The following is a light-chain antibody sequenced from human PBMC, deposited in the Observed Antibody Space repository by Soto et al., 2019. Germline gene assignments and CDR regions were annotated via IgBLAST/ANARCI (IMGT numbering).Light chain of an antibody. CDR3: QQYESYSNT. V-gene: IGKV1-5*03. Sequence: DVQLTQSPSTLSASVGDRVTITCRASQSISTWLAWYQQKPGKAPKLLIYKASILESGVPSRFSGSGSGTEFTLTISSLQPDDFATYFCQQYESYSNTFGQGTKLEIK. CDR2: KAS. CDR1: QSISTW. J-gene: IGKJ2*01.